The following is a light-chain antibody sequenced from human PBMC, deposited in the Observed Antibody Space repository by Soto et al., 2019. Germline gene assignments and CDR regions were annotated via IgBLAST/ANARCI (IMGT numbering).Light chain of an antibody. CDR3: VSFTSSTTYV. Sequence: QSALTQPASVSGSPGQSITISCTGTSSDVGSYNFVSWFQQHPGKVPKLIIYEGTERPSGVSNRFSASKSGNTASLTISGLQPEDEADYYCVSFTSSTTYVFGSGTKLTVL. J-gene: IGLJ1*01. CDR1: SSDVGSYNF. V-gene: IGLV2-14*02. CDR2: EGT.